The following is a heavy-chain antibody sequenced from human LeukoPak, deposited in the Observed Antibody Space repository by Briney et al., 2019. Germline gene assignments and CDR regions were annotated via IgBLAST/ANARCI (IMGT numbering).Heavy chain of an antibody. Sequence: PGGSLRLSRAASGFTFSSYAMSWVRQAPGKGLEWVSAISGSGGSTYYADSVKGRFTISRDNSKNTLYLQMNSLRAEDTAVYYCAKEQPLKYYDILTGSFDYWGQGTLVTVSS. CDR3: AKEQPLKYYDILTGSFDY. CDR1: GFTFSSYA. D-gene: IGHD3-9*01. J-gene: IGHJ4*02. V-gene: IGHV3-23*01. CDR2: ISGSGGST.